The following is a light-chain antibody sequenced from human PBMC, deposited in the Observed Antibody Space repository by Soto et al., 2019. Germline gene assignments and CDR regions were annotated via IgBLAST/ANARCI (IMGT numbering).Light chain of an antibody. CDR3: QHYGNSWT. CDR2: GAS. V-gene: IGKV3-20*01. Sequence: EIVMKQSQATLSVSTGERATLSCRASQGVSISYLGLYQQKPGQAPRLLMYGASSRATGIPERFSASGSGTDFTLTISRLEAEDFAVYYCQHYGNSWTFGQ. J-gene: IGKJ1*01. CDR1: QGVSISY.